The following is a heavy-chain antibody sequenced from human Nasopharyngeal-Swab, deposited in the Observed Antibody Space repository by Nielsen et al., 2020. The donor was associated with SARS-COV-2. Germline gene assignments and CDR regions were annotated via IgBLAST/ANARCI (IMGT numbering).Heavy chain of an antibody. CDR1: GFTFDNYE. CDR3: ARASRGWS. V-gene: IGHV3-48*03. CDR2: ISTSGATI. J-gene: IGHJ5*02. D-gene: IGHD6-19*01. Sequence: GGSLRLSCAASGFTFDNYEMNWVRQAPGQGLEWVSYISTSGATIHYADSVRGRFTISSDNAKKSLHLQMNSLRAEDTAVYYCARASRGWSWGQGTPVTVSS.